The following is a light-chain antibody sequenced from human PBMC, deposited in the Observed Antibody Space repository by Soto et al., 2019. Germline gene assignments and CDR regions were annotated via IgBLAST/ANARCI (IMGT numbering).Light chain of an antibody. CDR1: QSVADN. CDR3: QQFNNWPRT. Sequence: EIVMTQSPATLSVSPGERATLSCRASQSVADNLAWYQQKPGQAPKLLIYDATSRVTGIPARFSGSGSGTEFTLTVSSLQSEDFATYYCQQFNNWPRTFGQGTKV. V-gene: IGKV3-15*01. CDR2: DAT. J-gene: IGKJ1*01.